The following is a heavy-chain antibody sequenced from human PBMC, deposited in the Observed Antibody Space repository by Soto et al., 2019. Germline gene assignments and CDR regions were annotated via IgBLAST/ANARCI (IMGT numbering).Heavy chain of an antibody. CDR2: IRNGAAT. CDR3: SWNADLYQGMLV. CDR1: GLIFSDAW. V-gene: IGHV3-15*01. D-gene: IGHD1-1*01. J-gene: IGHJ6*02. Sequence: EVQVLESGGGLVKPGDSLRLSCVVSGLIFSDAWVSWVRQAPGKGLEWLARIRNGAATDYPAPVKGRFSISRDDSRNTLYLQMTSLKTEDTALYYCSWNADLYQGMLVWGQGTTVTVS.